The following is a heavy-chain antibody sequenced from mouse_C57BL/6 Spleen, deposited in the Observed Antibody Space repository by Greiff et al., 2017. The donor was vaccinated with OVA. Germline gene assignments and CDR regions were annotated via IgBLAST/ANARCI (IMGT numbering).Heavy chain of an antibody. V-gene: IGHV1-52*01. CDR3: ARGEYGNSFDD. CDR2: IDPSDSET. J-gene: IGHJ2*01. Sequence: VQLQQPGAELVRPGSSVKLSCKASGYTFTSYWMHWVKQRPIQGLEWIGNIDPSDSETHYNQKFKDKATLTVDKASSTAYMQLSSLTSGDSAVYYCARGEYGNSFDDWGQGTTLTVSS. CDR1: GYTFTSYW. D-gene: IGHD2-10*02.